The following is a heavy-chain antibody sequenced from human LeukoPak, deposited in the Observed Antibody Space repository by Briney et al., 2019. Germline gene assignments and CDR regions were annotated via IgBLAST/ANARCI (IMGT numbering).Heavy chain of an antibody. V-gene: IGHV1-69*05. CDR2: IIPIFGTA. CDR3: ARMDWNNYYMDV. J-gene: IGHJ6*03. Sequence: GASVKVSCKASGGTFSTSAIAWVRQAPGQGLEWMGGIIPIFGTANSAQRFQGRVTITTDESTTTAYMEASSLRSEDTAVYYCARMDWNNYYMDVWGKGTTVTVSS. CDR1: GGTFSTSA. D-gene: IGHD1/OR15-1a*01.